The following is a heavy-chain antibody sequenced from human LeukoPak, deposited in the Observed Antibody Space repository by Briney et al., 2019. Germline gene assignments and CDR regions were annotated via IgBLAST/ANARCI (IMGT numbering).Heavy chain of an antibody. CDR1: GFTFSSYA. J-gene: IGHJ4*02. Sequence: GGSLRLSCAASGFTFSSYAMSWVRQAPGKGLEWVSAISGSGGSTYYADSVKGRFTISRDNSKNTLYLQMNSLRAEDTAVYYCAKYGAKSYYYDSSGYYSFDYWGQGTLVPSPQ. CDR2: ISGSGGST. D-gene: IGHD3-22*01. CDR3: AKYGAKSYYYDSSGYYSFDY. V-gene: IGHV3-23*01.